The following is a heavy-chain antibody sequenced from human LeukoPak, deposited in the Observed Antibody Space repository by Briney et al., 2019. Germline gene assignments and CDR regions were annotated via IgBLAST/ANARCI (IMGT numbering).Heavy chain of an antibody. J-gene: IGHJ4*02. CDR2: IIPIFGTA. D-gene: IGHD7-27*01. Sequence: SVKVSCKASGGTFSSYAISWVRQAPGQGLEWMGGIIPIFGTANYAQKFQGRITITTDESTSTAYMDRSDLRSQDTAVYYCARDNAGDRAIWGQRAPGTVSS. CDR3: ARDNAGDRAI. V-gene: IGHV1-69*05. CDR1: GGTFSSYA.